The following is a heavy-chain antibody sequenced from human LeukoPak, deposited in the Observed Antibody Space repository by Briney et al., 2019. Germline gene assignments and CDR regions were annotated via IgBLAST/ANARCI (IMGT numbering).Heavy chain of an antibody. D-gene: IGHD3-10*01. CDR1: GGSFSGYY. V-gene: IGHV4-34*01. Sequence: SETLSLTCAVYGGSFSGYYWSWIHQPPGKGLEWIGEINHSGSTNYNPSLKSRVTISVDTSKNQFSLKLSSVTAADTAVYYCARLPPRVTMVRGVRTHLDYWGQGTLVTVSS. CDR2: INHSGST. CDR3: ARLPPRVTMVRGVRTHLDY. J-gene: IGHJ4*02.